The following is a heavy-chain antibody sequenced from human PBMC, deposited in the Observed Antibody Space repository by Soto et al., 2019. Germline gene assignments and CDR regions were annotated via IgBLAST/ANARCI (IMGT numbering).Heavy chain of an antibody. CDR3: ARDRLDYEILTGYMDV. V-gene: IGHV4-59*12. D-gene: IGHD3-9*01. J-gene: IGHJ6*03. CDR2: IYYSGST. CDR1: GGSISSYY. Sequence: PSETLSLTCTVSGGSISSYYWSWIRQPPGKGLEWIGYIYYSGSTNYNPSLKSRVTISVDTSKNQFSLKLSSVTAADTAVYYCARDRLDYEILTGYMDVWGKGATVTVSS.